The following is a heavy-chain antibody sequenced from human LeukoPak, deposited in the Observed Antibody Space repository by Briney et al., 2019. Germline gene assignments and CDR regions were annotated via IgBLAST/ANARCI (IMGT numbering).Heavy chain of an antibody. V-gene: IGHV3-30*03. CDR2: ISYDGSKK. D-gene: IGHD1-26*01. CDR3: TTDPVGPALES. Sequence: GGSLRLSCAASGFTFSTYGMHWVRQAPGKGLEWVTVISYDGSKKHYSDSVKGRFTISRDNSKNTLYLQMNSLRAEDTAVYYCTTDPVGPALESWGQGTLVTVSS. J-gene: IGHJ4*02. CDR1: GFTFSTYG.